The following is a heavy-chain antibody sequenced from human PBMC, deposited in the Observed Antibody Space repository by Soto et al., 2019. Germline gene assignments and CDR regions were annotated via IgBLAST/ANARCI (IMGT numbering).Heavy chain of an antibody. CDR2: IIPIFGTA. J-gene: IGHJ4*02. CDR3: ARVKAYCGGDCYVPFDY. CDR1: GGTFSSYA. Sequence: QVQLVQSGAEVKKPGSSVKVSCKASGGTFSSYAISWVRQAPGQGLEWMGGIIPIFGTANYAQKSQGRVTITADESTSTAYMELSSLRSEDTAVYYCARVKAYCGGDCYVPFDYWGQGTLVTVSS. V-gene: IGHV1-69*12. D-gene: IGHD2-21*02.